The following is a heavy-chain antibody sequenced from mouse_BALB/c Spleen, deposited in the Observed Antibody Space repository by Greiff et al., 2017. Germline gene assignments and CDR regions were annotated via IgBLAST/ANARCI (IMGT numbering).Heavy chain of an antibody. D-gene: IGHD2-3*01. Sequence: VHVKQSGPELVKPGASVKMSCKASGYTFTSYVMHWVKQKPGQGLEWIGYINPYNDGTKYNEKFKGKATLTSDKSSSTAYMELSSLTSEDSAVYYCARRSSMMVLDYWGQGTTLTVSS. CDR3: ARRSSMMVLDY. CDR1: GYTFTSYV. CDR2: INPYNDGT. J-gene: IGHJ2*01. V-gene: IGHV1-14*01.